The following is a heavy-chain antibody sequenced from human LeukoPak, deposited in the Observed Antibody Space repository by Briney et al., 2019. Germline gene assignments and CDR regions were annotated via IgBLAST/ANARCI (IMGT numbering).Heavy chain of an antibody. CDR1: GFTFSNAW. V-gene: IGHV3-7*01. D-gene: IGHD3-22*01. CDR2: IKEDGSEK. Sequence: PGGSLRLSCAASGFTFSNAWMSWVRQAPGKGLEWVANIKEDGSEKYYVDSVKGRFTISRDNDKNSLDLQMNSLRAEDTAVYYCARDWWDSSGYYDYWGQGTLVTVSS. CDR3: ARDWWDSSGYYDY. J-gene: IGHJ4*02.